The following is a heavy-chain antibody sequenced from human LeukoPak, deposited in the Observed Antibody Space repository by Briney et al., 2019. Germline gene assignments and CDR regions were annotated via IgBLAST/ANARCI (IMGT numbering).Heavy chain of an antibody. Sequence: PGRSLRLSCAASGFTFSSYAMHWVRQAPGKGLEGVAVISYDGSNKYYADSVKGRFTISRDNSKNTLYLQMNSLRAEDTAVYYCARDRKGEYSSGWYNFDYWGHGTLVTVSS. J-gene: IGHJ4*01. D-gene: IGHD6-19*01. CDR3: ARDRKGEYSSGWYNFDY. CDR1: GFTFSSYA. CDR2: ISYDGSNK. V-gene: IGHV3-30*04.